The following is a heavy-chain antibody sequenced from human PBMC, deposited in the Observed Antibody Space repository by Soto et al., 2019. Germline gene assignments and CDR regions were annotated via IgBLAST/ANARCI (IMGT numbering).Heavy chain of an antibody. J-gene: IGHJ4*02. CDR2: ISAHNGNT. D-gene: IGHD1-26*01. CDR1: GYTFTSYG. CDR3: ARDAAVGLFDY. V-gene: IGHV1-18*01. Sequence: APVKVSCKASGYTFTSYGISWVRQAPGQGLEWMGWISAHNGNTNHAQKLQGRVTMTTDTSTSTAYMELRSLRSDDTAVYYCARDAAVGLFDYWGQGTLVTVSS.